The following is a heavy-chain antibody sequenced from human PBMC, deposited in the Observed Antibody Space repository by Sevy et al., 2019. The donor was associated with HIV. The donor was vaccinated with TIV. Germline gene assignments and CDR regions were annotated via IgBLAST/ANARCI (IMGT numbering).Heavy chain of an antibody. D-gene: IGHD1-26*01. CDR3: SGSYPPKPYYFDY. CDR1: GGSISSYY. CDR2: IYYSGST. Sequence: SETLSLTCTVSGGSISSYYWSWIRQPPGKGLEWIGYIYYSGSTNYNPSLKSRVTISVDTSKNQFSLTLSSVTAADTAVYYCSGSYPPKPYYFDYWGQGTLVTVSS. V-gene: IGHV4-59*01. J-gene: IGHJ4*02.